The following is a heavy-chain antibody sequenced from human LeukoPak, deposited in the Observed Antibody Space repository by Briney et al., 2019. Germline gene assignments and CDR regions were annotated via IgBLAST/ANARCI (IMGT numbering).Heavy chain of an antibody. CDR2: IYHSGST. J-gene: IGHJ3*02. D-gene: IGHD3-16*02. CDR3: ARDAYDYVWGSYRLGVTDAFDI. V-gene: IGHV4-38-2*02. CDR1: GYSISSGYY. Sequence: ASETLSLTCTVSGYSISSGYYWGWIRQPLGKGLEWIGSIYHSGSTYYNPSLKSRVTISVDTSKNQFSLKLSSVTAADTAVYYCARDAYDYVWGSYRLGVTDAFDIWGQGTMVTVSS.